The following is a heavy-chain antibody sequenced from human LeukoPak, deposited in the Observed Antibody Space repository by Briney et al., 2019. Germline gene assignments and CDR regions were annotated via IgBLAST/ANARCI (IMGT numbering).Heavy chain of an antibody. Sequence: GGSLRLSCAASGFTFTSYSMNWVRQAPGKGLEWVSTISGGGGSTYYADSVKGRFTISRDNSKNTLYLQMNSLRADDTAVYYCATRKWGFDYWGQGTLVTVSS. CDR1: GFTFTSYS. CDR3: ATRKWGFDY. V-gene: IGHV3-23*01. D-gene: IGHD1-14*01. CDR2: ISGGGGST. J-gene: IGHJ4*02.